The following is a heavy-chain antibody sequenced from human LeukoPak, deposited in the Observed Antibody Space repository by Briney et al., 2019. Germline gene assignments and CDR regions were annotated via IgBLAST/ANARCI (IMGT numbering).Heavy chain of an antibody. V-gene: IGHV4-59*01. CDR2: IYHTGST. CDR1: GGSISSYY. J-gene: IGHJ4*02. D-gene: IGHD4-17*01. CDR3: ARGLNRNDYGDYGY. Sequence: SETLSLTCTVSGGSISSYYWGWIRQPPGKGLEWIGYIYHTGSTSYNPSLKGRVTISVDTSKNQFSLKLSSEAAADTAVYYCARGLNRNDYGDYGYWGQGTLVTVSS.